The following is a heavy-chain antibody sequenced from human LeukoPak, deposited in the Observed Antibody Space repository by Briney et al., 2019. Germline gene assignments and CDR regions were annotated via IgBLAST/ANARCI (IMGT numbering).Heavy chain of an antibody. CDR1: GGSFSGYY. CDR3: ARDRRWGFDP. J-gene: IGHJ5*02. CDR2: INHSGST. D-gene: IGHD4-23*01. Sequence: SETLSLTCAVYGGSFSGYYWSWIRQPPGKGLEWIGEINHSGSTNYNPSLKSRVTISVDTSKNQFSLKLSSVTAADTAVYYCARDRRWGFDPWGQGTLVTVSS. V-gene: IGHV4-34*01.